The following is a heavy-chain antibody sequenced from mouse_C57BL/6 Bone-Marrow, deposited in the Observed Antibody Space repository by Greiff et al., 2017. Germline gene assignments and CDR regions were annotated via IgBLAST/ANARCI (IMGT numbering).Heavy chain of an antibody. D-gene: IGHD1-1*01. V-gene: IGHV2-9-1*01. J-gene: IGHJ4*01. CDR2: IWTGGGT. CDR1: GFSLTSYA. Sequence: VKLMESGPGLVAPSQSLSITCTVSGFSLTSYAISWVRQPPGKGLEWLGVIWTGGGTNYNSALKSRLSISKDNSKSQVFLKMNSLQTDDTARYYCARNFYYYGPYAMDYWGQGTSVTVSS. CDR3: ARNFYYYGPYAMDY.